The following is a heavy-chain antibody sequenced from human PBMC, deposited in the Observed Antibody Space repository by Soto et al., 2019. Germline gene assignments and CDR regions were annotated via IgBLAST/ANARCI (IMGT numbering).Heavy chain of an antibody. CDR3: ARDVVLRVYASLGYYGMDV. CDR1: GYTLTSYA. Sequence: GASVKVSCKASGYTLTSYAMHWVRQAPGQRLEWMGWINAGNGNTKYSQKFQGRVTITRDTSASTVYMELSSLRSEDTAVYYFARDVVLRVYASLGYYGMDVWGQGTTVTVSS. CDR2: INAGNGNT. V-gene: IGHV1-3*01. J-gene: IGHJ6*02. D-gene: IGHD2-8*01.